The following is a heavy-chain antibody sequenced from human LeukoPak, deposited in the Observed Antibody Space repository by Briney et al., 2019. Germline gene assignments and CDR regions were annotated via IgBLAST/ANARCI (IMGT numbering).Heavy chain of an antibody. D-gene: IGHD3-22*01. J-gene: IGHJ4*02. Sequence: VGGLRLSCAASGFTFSSYAMHWVRQAPGKGLEWVAVISYDGSNKYYADSVKGRFTISRDNSKNTLYLQMNSLRAEDTAVYYCARGPRIYYYDSSGYGYWGQGTLVTVSS. V-gene: IGHV3-30-3*01. CDR3: ARGPRIYYYDSSGYGY. CDR1: GFTFSSYA. CDR2: ISYDGSNK.